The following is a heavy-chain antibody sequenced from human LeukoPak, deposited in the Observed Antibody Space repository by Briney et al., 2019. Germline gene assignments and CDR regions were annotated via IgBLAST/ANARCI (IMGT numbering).Heavy chain of an antibody. J-gene: IGHJ6*02. V-gene: IGHV3-33*01. CDR1: GFTFSSYG. Sequence: GGSLRLSCAASGFTFSSYGMHWVRQAPGKGLEWVAVIWYDGSNKYYADSVKGRFTISRDNSKNTLYLQMNSLRTEDTAVYCCAREGTVTTRYYYYYGMDVGGQGTTVTVSS. D-gene: IGHD4-17*01. CDR3: AREGTVTTRYYYYYGMDV. CDR2: IWYDGSNK.